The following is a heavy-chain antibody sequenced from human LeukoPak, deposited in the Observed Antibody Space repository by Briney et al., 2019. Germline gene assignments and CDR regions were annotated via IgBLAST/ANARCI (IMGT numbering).Heavy chain of an antibody. J-gene: IGHJ4*02. CDR2: IKQDGSEK. CDR1: GFTFSSYG. Sequence: GGSLRLSCAASGFTFSSYGMHWVRQAPGKGLEWVANIKQDGSEKYYVDSVKGRFTISRDNAKNSLYLQMNSLRAEDTAVYYCARVGAYGSGYWGQGTLVTVSS. D-gene: IGHD3-10*01. CDR3: ARVGAYGSGY. V-gene: IGHV3-7*01.